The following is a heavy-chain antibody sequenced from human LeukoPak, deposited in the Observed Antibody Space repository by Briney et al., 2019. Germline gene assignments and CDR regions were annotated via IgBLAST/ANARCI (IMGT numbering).Heavy chain of an antibody. Sequence: GGSLRLSCAASGFTFSSYGVHWVRQAPGKGLEWVAVISYDGSNKYYADPVKGRFTISRDNSKNTLYLQMNSLRVEDTAVYYCAKDVRALNNYGSGSSGFYWGQGTLVTVSS. J-gene: IGHJ4*02. CDR3: AKDVRALNNYGSGSSGFY. V-gene: IGHV3-30*18. D-gene: IGHD3-10*01. CDR1: GFTFSSYG. CDR2: ISYDGSNK.